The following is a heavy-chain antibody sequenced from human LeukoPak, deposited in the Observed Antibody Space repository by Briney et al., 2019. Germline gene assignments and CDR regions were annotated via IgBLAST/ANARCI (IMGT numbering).Heavy chain of an antibody. CDR1: GGSISSGDYY. D-gene: IGHD5-24*01. J-gene: IGHJ4*02. CDR3: ARDDGEMATAFDY. Sequence: SETLSLTCTVSGGSISSGDYYWSWIRQPPGKGLEWIGYIYYSGSTYYNPSLKSRVTISVDTSKNQFSLKLSSVTAADTAVYYCARDDGEMATAFDYWGQGTLVTVSS. V-gene: IGHV4-30-4*08. CDR2: IYYSGST.